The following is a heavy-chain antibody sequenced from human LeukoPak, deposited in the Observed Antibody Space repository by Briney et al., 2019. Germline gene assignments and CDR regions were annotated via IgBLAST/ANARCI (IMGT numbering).Heavy chain of an antibody. Sequence: GGSLRLSCAASGFTFSSYSMNWVRQAPGKGLEWVSYISSSSSTIYYADSVKGRFTISRDNAKNSLYLQMNSLRAEDTAVYYCARKSGSYSLISQWGQGTLVTVSP. CDR2: ISSSSSTI. D-gene: IGHD1-26*01. V-gene: IGHV3-48*04. CDR1: GFTFSSYS. CDR3: ARKSGSYSLISQ. J-gene: IGHJ4*02.